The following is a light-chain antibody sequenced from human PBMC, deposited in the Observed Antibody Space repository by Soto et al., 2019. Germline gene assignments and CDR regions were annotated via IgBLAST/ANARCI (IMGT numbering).Light chain of an antibody. J-gene: IGKJ5*01. CDR1: QSVLFSSDNKNY. Sequence: DIVMTQSPDSLAVSLGERATINCKSSQSVLFSSDNKNYLAWYQQKPGQPPKLLIYWASTRESGVPDRFSGSGSGTDFTLTISGLKAEDVAVYYCQQYYSSFITFGQGTRLDIK. V-gene: IGKV4-1*01. CDR2: WAS. CDR3: QQYYSSFIT.